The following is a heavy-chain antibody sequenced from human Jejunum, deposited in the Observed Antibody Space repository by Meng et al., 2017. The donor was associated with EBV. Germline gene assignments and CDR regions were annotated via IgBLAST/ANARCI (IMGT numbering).Heavy chain of an antibody. V-gene: IGHV4-61*01. CDR1: GGSVNSGNVY. CDR2: IYYSGST. Sequence: QLPRPGSGPGLVKPSATLSLTCTVSGGSVNSGNVYWSWIRQPPGKGLEWIGYIYYSGSTNYIPSLKSRVTISLDTSKNQFSLKLSSVTAADTAVYYCAGLRYSGYDRAFDYWGQGALVTVSS. D-gene: IGHD5-12*01. CDR3: AGLRYSGYDRAFDY. J-gene: IGHJ4*02.